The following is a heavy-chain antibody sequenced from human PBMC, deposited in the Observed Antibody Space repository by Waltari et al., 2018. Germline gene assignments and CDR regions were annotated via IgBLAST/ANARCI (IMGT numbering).Heavy chain of an antibody. Sequence: QVQLVQSGAEVKKPGSSVKVSCKASGGTFSSYAISWVRQAPGQGREWMGGSIPILGTANYAQKCQGRVTITADESTSTAYMELSSLRSEDTAVYYCAREGGTGRVGAKVRQFDPWGQGTLVTVSS. CDR1: GGTFSSYA. J-gene: IGHJ5*02. CDR2: SIPILGTA. V-gene: IGHV1-69*13. D-gene: IGHD1-26*01. CDR3: AREGGTGRVGAKVRQFDP.